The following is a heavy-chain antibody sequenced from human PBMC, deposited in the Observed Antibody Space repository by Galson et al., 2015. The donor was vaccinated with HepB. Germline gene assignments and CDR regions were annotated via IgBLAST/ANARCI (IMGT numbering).Heavy chain of an antibody. Sequence: SLRLSCAASGFTFSSYSMHWVRQAPGKGLEWVAVMSSDGANEYYADSVKGRFIISRDNFKNTLYLQMNNLRAEDTAVYYCAARGYCSSTSCYGPTANYYMDVWGKGTTVTVSS. CDR2: MSSDGANE. CDR3: AARGYCSSTSCYGPTANYYMDV. D-gene: IGHD2-2*01. CDR1: GFTFSSYS. V-gene: IGHV3-30-3*01. J-gene: IGHJ6*03.